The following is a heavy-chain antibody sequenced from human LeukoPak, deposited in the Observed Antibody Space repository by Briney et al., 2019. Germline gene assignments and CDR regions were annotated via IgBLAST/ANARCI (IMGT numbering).Heavy chain of an antibody. CDR1: GGSISSYY. Sequence: PSETLSLTCTVSGGSISSYYWSWIRQPAGKGLEWIGRIYTSGSTNYNPSLKSRVTMSVDTPKNQFSLKLSTVTAADTAVYYCAGTVTTHYYYYYMDVWGKGTTVTVSS. V-gene: IGHV4-4*07. J-gene: IGHJ6*03. D-gene: IGHD4-17*01. CDR2: IYTSGST. CDR3: AGTVTTHYYYYYMDV.